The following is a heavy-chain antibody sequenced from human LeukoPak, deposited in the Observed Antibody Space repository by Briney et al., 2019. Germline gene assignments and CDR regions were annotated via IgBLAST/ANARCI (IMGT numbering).Heavy chain of an antibody. CDR3: ARTYGDWEGWFDP. D-gene: IGHD4-17*01. Sequence: GGSLRLSCAAYGFTLSSYSMNWVRQAPGKGLEWVSSISSSSSYIYYADSVKGRFTISRDNAKNSLYLRMNSLRAEDTAVYYCARTYGDWEGWFDPWGQGTLVTVSS. V-gene: IGHV3-21*01. CDR2: ISSSSSYI. CDR1: GFTLSSYS. J-gene: IGHJ5*02.